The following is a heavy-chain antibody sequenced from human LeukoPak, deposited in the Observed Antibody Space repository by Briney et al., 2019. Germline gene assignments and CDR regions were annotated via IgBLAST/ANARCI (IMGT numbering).Heavy chain of an antibody. CDR1: GGSISSSSYY. V-gene: IGHV4-39*01. J-gene: IGHJ6*03. Sequence: SETLSLTCTVSGGSISSSSYYWGWIRQPPGKGLEWIGSIYYSGSTYYNPSLKSRVTISVDTSKNQFSLKLSSVTAADTAVYYCARQDQYQLLSYYYYMDVWGKGTTVTVSS. CDR3: ARQDQYQLLSYYYYMDV. CDR2: IYYSGST. D-gene: IGHD2-2*01.